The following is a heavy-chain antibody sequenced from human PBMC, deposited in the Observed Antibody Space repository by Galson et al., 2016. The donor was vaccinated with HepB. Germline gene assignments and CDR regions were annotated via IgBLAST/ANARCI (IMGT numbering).Heavy chain of an antibody. CDR1: GYTFTSYF. CDR3: ARGYCIGGSCRAAQPVDY. CDR2: INPSGGSA. Sequence: SVKVSCKASGYTFTSYFVHWVRQAPGQGLEWMGIINPSGGSATYAPKFQGRVTVTRDTSTSTFYMELSSLRSEDTAVYYCARGYCIGGSCRAAQPVDYWGQGTLVTVSS. J-gene: IGHJ4*02. V-gene: IGHV1-46*03. D-gene: IGHD2-15*01.